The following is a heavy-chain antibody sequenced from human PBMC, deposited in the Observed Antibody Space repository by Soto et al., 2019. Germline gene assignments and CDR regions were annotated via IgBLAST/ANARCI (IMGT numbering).Heavy chain of an antibody. V-gene: IGHV4-61*01. Sequence: SETLSLTCTVSGGSVSSGSYYWSWIRQPPGKGLEWIGYIYYSGSTNYNPSLKSRVTISVDTSKNQFSLKLSSVTAADTAVYYCARDQSSGWYDYWGQGTLVIVSS. CDR1: GGSVSSGSYY. D-gene: IGHD6-19*01. J-gene: IGHJ4*02. CDR3: ARDQSSGWYDY. CDR2: IYYSGST.